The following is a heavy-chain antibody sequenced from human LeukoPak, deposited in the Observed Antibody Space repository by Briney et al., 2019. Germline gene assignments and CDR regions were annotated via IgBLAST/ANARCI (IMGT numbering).Heavy chain of an antibody. CDR1: GGSINSGGYY. Sequence: SQTLSLTCTVSGGSINSGGYYWSWIRQHPGKGLEWIGYIYYSGSTYYNPSLKSRVTISVDTSKNQFSLKLSSVTAADTAVYYCARDRGCSSTSCYTDAFDIWGQGTMVTVSS. J-gene: IGHJ3*02. D-gene: IGHD2-2*02. CDR2: IYYSGST. V-gene: IGHV4-31*03. CDR3: ARDRGCSSTSCYTDAFDI.